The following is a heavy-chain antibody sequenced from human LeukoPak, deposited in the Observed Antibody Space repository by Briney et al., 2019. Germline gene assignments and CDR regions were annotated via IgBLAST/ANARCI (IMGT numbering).Heavy chain of an antibody. CDR3: ARGREYCGGDCYTY. J-gene: IGHJ4*02. V-gene: IGHV4-34*01. CDR1: GGSFSGYY. D-gene: IGHD2-21*02. Sequence: SETLSLTCAVYGGSFSGYYWSWIRQPPGKGLEWIGEINHSGSTNYNPSLKSRVTISVDMSKNQFSLKLSSVTAADTAVYYCARGREYCGGDCYTYWGQGTLVTVSS. CDR2: INHSGST.